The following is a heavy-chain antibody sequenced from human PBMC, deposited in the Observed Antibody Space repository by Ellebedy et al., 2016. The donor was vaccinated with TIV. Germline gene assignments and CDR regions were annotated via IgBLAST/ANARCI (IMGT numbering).Heavy chain of an antibody. CDR2: TSASGDST. CDR1: GFNFNKCA. D-gene: IGHD3-22*01. Sequence: GESLKISXAASGFNFNKCAMSWVRQAPGKGLEWVSATSASGDSTYYADSVKGRFTISRDNSKNTLYLQMNSLRAEDTAVYYCARDDYDSSGYWGYWGQGTLVTVSS. J-gene: IGHJ4*02. V-gene: IGHV3-23*01. CDR3: ARDDYDSSGYWGY.